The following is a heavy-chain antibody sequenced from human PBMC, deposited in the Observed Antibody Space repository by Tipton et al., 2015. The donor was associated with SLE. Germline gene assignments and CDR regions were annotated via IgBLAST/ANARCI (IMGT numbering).Heavy chain of an antibody. CDR1: GGSISSSSYY. D-gene: IGHD3-22*01. CDR3: AREDTGMNTIVVNGGMDV. CDR2: IYYSGST. V-gene: IGHV4-39*07. Sequence: TLSLTCTVSGGSISSSSYYWGWIRQPPGKGLEWIGSIYYSGSTYYNPSLKSRVTISVDTSKNQFSLKLSSVTAADTAVYYCAREDTGMNTIVVNGGMDVWGQGTTVTVSS. J-gene: IGHJ6*02.